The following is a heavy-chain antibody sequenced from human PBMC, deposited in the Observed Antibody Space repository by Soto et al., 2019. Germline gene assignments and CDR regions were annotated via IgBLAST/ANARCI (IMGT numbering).Heavy chain of an antibody. D-gene: IGHD5-18*01. V-gene: IGHV4-4*02. J-gene: IGHJ3*01. CDR3: AYSFGFYRLDL. CDR1: GASISSSRW. CDR2: IWHSGNT. Sequence: QVHLQESGPGLVKPSGTLSLTCAVSGASISSSRWWAWVRQSPGGGLDWIGDIWHSGNTNYNPSLKSRVTTAVDKSKNQFSLNLNAVTAADTALYYCAYSFGFYRLDLWGQGTMVTVSS.